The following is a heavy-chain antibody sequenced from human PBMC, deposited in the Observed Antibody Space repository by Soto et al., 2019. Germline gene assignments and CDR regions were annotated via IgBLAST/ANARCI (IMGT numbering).Heavy chain of an antibody. CDR3: ARYSGKRESSVGHRSFDF. J-gene: IGHJ4*02. Sequence: GESLKISCKGSGYSFTSYWIGWVRPMPGKGLEWMGIIYPGDSDTRYSPSFQGQVTISADKSITTAYLQWSSLKALDRAMYFCARYSGKRESSVGHRSFDFWGRGTLVTVSS. CDR2: IYPGDSDT. V-gene: IGHV5-51*01. D-gene: IGHD3-10*01. CDR1: GYSFTSYW.